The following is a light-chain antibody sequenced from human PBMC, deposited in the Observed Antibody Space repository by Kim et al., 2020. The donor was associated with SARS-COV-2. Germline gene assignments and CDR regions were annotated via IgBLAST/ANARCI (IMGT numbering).Light chain of an antibody. CDR3: QVWDSSTWV. J-gene: IGLJ3*02. CDR2: RDY. V-gene: IGLV3-9*01. Sequence: SYELTQPLSVSVALGQTANITCGGNNIVRRNVHWYQQRPGQAPVLVIYRDYNRPSGIPERFSGSNSGNTATLTISRAQDGDEADYYCQVWDSSTWVFGGG. CDR1: NIVRRN.